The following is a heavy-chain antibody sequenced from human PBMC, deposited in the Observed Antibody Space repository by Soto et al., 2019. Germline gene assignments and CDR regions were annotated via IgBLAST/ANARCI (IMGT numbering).Heavy chain of an antibody. CDR1: GGTFSSYA. CDR3: ARTLYGDNVDY. CDR2: MNPNSGNT. J-gene: IGHJ4*02. V-gene: IGHV1-8*02. D-gene: IGHD4-17*01. Sequence: GASVKVSCKASGGTFSSYAIIWVRQATGQGLEWMGWMNPNSGNTGYAQKFQGRVTMTRNTSISTAYMELSSLRSEDTAVYYCARTLYGDNVDYWGQGTLVTVSS.